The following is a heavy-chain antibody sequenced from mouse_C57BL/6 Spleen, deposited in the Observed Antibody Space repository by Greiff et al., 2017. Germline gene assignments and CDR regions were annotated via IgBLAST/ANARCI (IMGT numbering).Heavy chain of an antibody. V-gene: IGHV1-42*01. J-gene: IGHJ3*01. CDR3: ARRGAITTVVATPFAY. CDR2: INPSTGGT. Sequence: VQLQQSGPELVKPGASVKISCKASGYSFTGYYMNWVKQSPEKSHEWIGEINPSTGGTTYNQKFKAKATLTVDKSSSTAYMQLKSLTSEDSAVYYCARRGAITTVVATPFAYWGQGTLVTVSA. CDR1: GYSFTGYY. D-gene: IGHD1-1*01.